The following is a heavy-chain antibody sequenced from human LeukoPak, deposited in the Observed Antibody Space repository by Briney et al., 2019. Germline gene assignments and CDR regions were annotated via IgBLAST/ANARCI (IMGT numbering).Heavy chain of an antibody. J-gene: IGHJ5*02. V-gene: IGHV4-39*07. Sequence: PSETLSLTCTVSGGSISSCSYYWGWIRQPPGKGLEWIGSIYYSGSTYYNPSLKSRVTISVDTSKNQFSLKLSSVTAADTAVYYCARVDVLLWFGELSLGGHHPYNWFDPWGQGTLVTVSS. D-gene: IGHD3-10*01. CDR2: IYYSGST. CDR3: ARVDVLLWFGELSLGGHHPYNWFDP. CDR1: GGSISSCSYY.